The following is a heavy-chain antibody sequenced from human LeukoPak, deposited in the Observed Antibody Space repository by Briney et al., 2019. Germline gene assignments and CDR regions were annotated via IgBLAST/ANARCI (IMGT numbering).Heavy chain of an antibody. J-gene: IGHJ3*02. D-gene: IGHD3-9*01. CDR2: IYSGGST. CDR1: GFTVSSNY. Sequence: GGSLRLSCAASGFTVSSNYMSWVRQAPEKGLEWVSVIYSGGSTYYADSVKGRFTISRDNSKNTLYLQMNSLRAEDTAVYYCARDSYYDILTGYYSHAFDIWGQGTMVTVSS. CDR3: ARDSYYDILTGYYSHAFDI. V-gene: IGHV3-53*01.